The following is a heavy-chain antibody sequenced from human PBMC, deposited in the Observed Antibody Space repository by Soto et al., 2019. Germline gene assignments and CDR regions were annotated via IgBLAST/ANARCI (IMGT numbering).Heavy chain of an antibody. Sequence: EVQLVESGGGLVQPGGSLRHSCAASGFTFSSYWMHWVRQAPGKGLVWVSRINSDGSSTSYADSVKGRFTISRDNAKNTLYLQMNSLRAEDTAVYYCARGGYGDGGPHAFDIWGQGTMVTVSS. CDR2: INSDGSST. D-gene: IGHD4-17*01. CDR3: ARGGYGDGGPHAFDI. CDR1: GFTFSSYW. V-gene: IGHV3-74*01. J-gene: IGHJ3*02.